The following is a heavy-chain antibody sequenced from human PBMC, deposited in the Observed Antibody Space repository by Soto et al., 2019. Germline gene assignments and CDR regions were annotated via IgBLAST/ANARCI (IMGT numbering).Heavy chain of an antibody. V-gene: IGHV3-21*01. CDR2: ISLIGTYI. CDR1: GFSLINYN. J-gene: IGHJ3*02. D-gene: IGHD4-17*01. Sequence: EVQLVESGGGLVKPGGSLRLSCEVSGFSLINYNMNWVRQAPGKGLEWVSYISLIGTYISYADSVKGRFTISRDNAKNLLYLQMDSLRVEDTAVYYCARWGSEVTTGGGALDIWGQGTMVTVSS. CDR3: ARWGSEVTTGGGALDI.